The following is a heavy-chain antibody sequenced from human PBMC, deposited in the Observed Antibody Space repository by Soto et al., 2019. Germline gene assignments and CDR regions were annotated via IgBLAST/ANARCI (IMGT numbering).Heavy chain of an antibody. CDR3: ARDPKGAAAGTWWFDP. CDR2: ISSSSSYI. CDR1: GFSSYS. Sequence: GGSLRLSCAASGFSSYSMNWVRQAPGKGLEWVSSISSSSSYIYYADSVKGRFTISRDNAKNSLYLQMNSLRAEDTAVYYCARDPKGAAAGTWWFDPWGQGTLVTVSS. J-gene: IGHJ5*02. D-gene: IGHD6-13*01. V-gene: IGHV3-21*01.